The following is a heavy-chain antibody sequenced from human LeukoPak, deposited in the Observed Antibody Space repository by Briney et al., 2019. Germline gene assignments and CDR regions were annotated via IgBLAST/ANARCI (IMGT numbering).Heavy chain of an antibody. J-gene: IGHJ4*02. CDR2: FDPEDGET. Sequence: ASVKVSCKVSGYTLTELSMHWVRQAPGKGLEWMGGFDPEDGETIYAQKFQGRVTMTEDTSTDTAYMELSSLRSEDTAVYYCARDDFSTYPGLNYFDYWGQGSLVTVSS. D-gene: IGHD4-11*01. V-gene: IGHV1-24*01. CDR3: ARDDFSTYPGLNYFDY. CDR1: GYTLTELS.